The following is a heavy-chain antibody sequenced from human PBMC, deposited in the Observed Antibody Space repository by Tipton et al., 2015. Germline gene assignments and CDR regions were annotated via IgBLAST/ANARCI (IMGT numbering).Heavy chain of an antibody. Sequence: RSLRLSCAASGFTFDDYAMHWVRQAPGKGLEWVSGISWNSGSIGYADSVKGRFTIARDNAKNSLYLQMNSLRAEDTAVYYCARHSDYGMDVWGQGTTVTVSS. J-gene: IGHJ6*02. CDR3: ARHSDYGMDV. CDR1: GFTFDDYA. V-gene: IGHV3-9*01. CDR2: ISWNSGSI.